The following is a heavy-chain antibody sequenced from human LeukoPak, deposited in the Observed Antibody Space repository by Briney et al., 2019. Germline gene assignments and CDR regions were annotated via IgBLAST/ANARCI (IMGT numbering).Heavy chain of an antibody. CDR1: GGSISSSSYY. J-gene: IGHJ4*02. D-gene: IGHD3-16*02. V-gene: IGHV4-39*07. CDR2: MYYSGST. CDR3: ARDEGGELSYFDY. Sequence: TSSETLSLTCTVSGGSISSSSYYWGWIRQPPGKGPEWIVSMYYSGSTFYNPSLKSRVTMSVDTSKNQFSLKLSSVTAADTAMYYCARDEGGELSYFDYWGQGTLVTVSS.